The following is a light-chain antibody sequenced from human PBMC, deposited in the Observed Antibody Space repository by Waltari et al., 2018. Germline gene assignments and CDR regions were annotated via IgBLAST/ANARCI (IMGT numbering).Light chain of an antibody. CDR3: LLYHNGALV. J-gene: IGLJ3*02. CDR1: AGPVTRNSF. V-gene: IGLV7-43*01. CDR2: HTS. Sequence: QTVVTQEPSLTVSPGGTVTPTCASSAGPVTRNSFPNWFHQKPGQPPRSLIYHTSNKHSWTPARFSGSLFGGKAALTLSGVQPEDEADYYCLLYHNGALVFGGGTKLTVL.